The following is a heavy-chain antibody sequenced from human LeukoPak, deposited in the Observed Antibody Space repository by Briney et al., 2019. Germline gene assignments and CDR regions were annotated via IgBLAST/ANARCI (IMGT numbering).Heavy chain of an antibody. CDR2: IIPIFGIA. J-gene: IGHJ5*02. V-gene: IGHV1-69*04. D-gene: IGHD3-3*01. CDR1: GGSFTSYA. CDR3: AREARYDDFWSGPNWFDP. Sequence: SVTLSCTASGGSFTSYAISWVRQAPGQGLEWMGRIIPIFGIATYAQKSQGRVTITADKSTSTAYMELSSLRSEDTAVYYCAREARYDDFWSGPNWFDPWGQGTLVTVSS.